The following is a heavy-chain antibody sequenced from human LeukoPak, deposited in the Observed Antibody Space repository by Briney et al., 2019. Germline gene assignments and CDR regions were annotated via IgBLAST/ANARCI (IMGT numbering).Heavy chain of an antibody. D-gene: IGHD6-13*01. CDR2: INPNSGGT. J-gene: IGHJ4*02. CDR1: GYTFTGYY. CDR3: AREATIATAGTAGINFDY. V-gene: IGHV1-2*02. Sequence: ASVKVSCKASGYTFTGYYIHWVRQAPGQGLEWMGWINPNSGGTNYVQKFQGRVTMTRDTSITTAYMELSRLRSDDTAVYYCAREATIATAGTAGINFDYWGQGTLVTVSS.